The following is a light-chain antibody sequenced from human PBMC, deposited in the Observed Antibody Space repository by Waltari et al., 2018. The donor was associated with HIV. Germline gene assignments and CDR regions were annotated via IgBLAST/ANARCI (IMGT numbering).Light chain of an antibody. V-gene: IGLV2-14*03. CDR3: CSYARDSI. J-gene: IGLJ2*01. CDR2: DVN. CDR1: IRAVADYTF. Sequence: HSTLPQPASVSGSPGPSITISCPGTIRAVADYTFISWYQQHPGKPPKLIIYDVNKRPSGFSFRFAGSKSGNTASLTISGLQAEDEADYYCCSYARDSIFGGGTRLTVL.